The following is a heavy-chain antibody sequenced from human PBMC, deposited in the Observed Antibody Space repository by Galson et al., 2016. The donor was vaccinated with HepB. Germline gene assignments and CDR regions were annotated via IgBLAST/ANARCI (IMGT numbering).Heavy chain of an antibody. CDR3: ARVNTLTLTWHMDV. Sequence: SLRLSCAASGFTFSSYWMSWLRQAPGKGLEWVANIKQGGSATYYVDSLKGRFTIYRDDAKNSLYLQMNGLRAEDTALYYCARVNTLTLTWHMDVWGQGTTVTVSS. CDR2: IKQGGSAT. J-gene: IGHJ6*02. CDR1: GFTFSSYW. V-gene: IGHV3-7*01. D-gene: IGHD3-16*01.